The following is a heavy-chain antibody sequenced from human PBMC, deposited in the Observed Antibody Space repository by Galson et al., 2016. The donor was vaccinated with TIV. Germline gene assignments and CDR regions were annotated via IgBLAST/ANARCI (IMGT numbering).Heavy chain of an antibody. D-gene: IGHD4/OR15-4a*01. J-gene: IGHJ3*01. Sequence: PALGKPTQTLTLTCTFSGFSLSTNGMRVSWIRQPPGKALEWLARIDGDDDKFYSASLKTRLTISKDTSKNQVVLTMTNMDPVDTATYYCARMPFCSGIWCYLREAFDVWGQGTMVTVSS. CDR3: ARMPFCSGIWCYLREAFDV. V-gene: IGHV2-70*04. CDR2: IDGDDDK. CDR1: GFSLSTNGMR.